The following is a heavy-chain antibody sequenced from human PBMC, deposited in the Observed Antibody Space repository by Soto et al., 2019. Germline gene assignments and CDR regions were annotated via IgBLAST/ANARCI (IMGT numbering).Heavy chain of an antibody. CDR2: IGGSGIIT. Sequence: EVQLLESGGGLVQPGGYLRLYCRASGFSFSSFAMTWVRQAPGKGLEWVSSIGGSGIITYSPDSVKGRFPISRDNSGNTLFLHTNSLRAEDTAVYYLAKDPNGDYVGAFDSWGQGTLGTVSS. V-gene: IGHV3-23*01. J-gene: IGHJ4*02. D-gene: IGHD4-17*01. CDR3: AKDPNGDYVGAFDS. CDR1: GFSFSSFA.